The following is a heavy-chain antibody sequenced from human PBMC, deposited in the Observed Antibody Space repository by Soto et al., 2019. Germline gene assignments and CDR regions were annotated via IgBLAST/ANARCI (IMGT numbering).Heavy chain of an antibody. D-gene: IGHD6-19*01. CDR2: IIPIFGTA. CDR1: GGTFSSYA. CDR3: ARGIAVAGTRWFDP. J-gene: IGHJ5*02. V-gene: IGHV1-69*13. Sequence: SVKVSCKASGGTFSSYAISWVRQAPGQGLEWMGGIIPIFGTANYAQKFQGRVTITADESTSTAYMELSSLRSEDTAVYYCARGIAVAGTRWFDPWGQGTLVTVSS.